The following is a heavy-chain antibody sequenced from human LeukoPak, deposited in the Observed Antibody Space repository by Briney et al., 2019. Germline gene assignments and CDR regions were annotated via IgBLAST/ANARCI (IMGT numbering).Heavy chain of an antibody. Sequence: NPSETLSLTCAVYGGSFSGYYWSWIRQPPGKGLEWIGEINHSGSTNYNPSLKSRVTISVDTSKNQSSLKLSSVTAADTAVYYFARGGRIQLWPGYDYWGQGTLVTVSS. CDR3: ARGGRIQLWPGYDY. CDR2: INHSGST. D-gene: IGHD5-18*01. J-gene: IGHJ4*02. V-gene: IGHV4-34*01. CDR1: GGSFSGYY.